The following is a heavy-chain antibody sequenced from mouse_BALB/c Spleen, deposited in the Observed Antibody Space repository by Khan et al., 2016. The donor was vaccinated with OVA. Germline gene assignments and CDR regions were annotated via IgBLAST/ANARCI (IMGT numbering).Heavy chain of an antibody. J-gene: IGHJ3*01. V-gene: IGHV1-7*01. D-gene: IGHD2-1*01. CDR2: INPSTDYT. CDR1: GYTFISYW. Sequence: QVQLQQSGTELAKPGASVKMSCKASGYTFISYWMHWVKQRPGQGLEWIGYINPSTDYTEYNQKFKDKATLTTDKSSNTAYMQLSSLTSEDSAVYFWARRGLYGIFVFWGQETRVPVSA. CDR3: ARRGLYGIFVF.